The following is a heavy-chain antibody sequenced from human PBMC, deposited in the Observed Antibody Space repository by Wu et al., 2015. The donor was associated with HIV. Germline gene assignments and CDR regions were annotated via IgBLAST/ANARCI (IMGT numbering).Heavy chain of an antibody. CDR2: IIPIFGTA. CDR1: GGTFSSYA. Sequence: QVQLVQSGAEVKKPGSSVKVSCKASGGTFSSYAISWVRQAPGQGLEWMGGIIPIFGTANYAQKFQGRVTITADESTSTAYMELSSLRSDDTAVYYCARLGYCSSTSCYTSNYWYFDLVGPWPPWS. CDR3: ARLGYCSSTSCYTSNYWYFDL. D-gene: IGHD2-2*02. V-gene: IGHV1-69*13. J-gene: IGHJ2*01.